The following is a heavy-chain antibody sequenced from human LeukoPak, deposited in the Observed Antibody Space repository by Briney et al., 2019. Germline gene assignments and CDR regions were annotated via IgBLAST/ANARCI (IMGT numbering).Heavy chain of an antibody. J-gene: IGHJ4*02. CDR3: AKTYYYGSGSNDY. V-gene: IGHV3-7*02. CDR2: IKHYGSEK. D-gene: IGHD3-10*01. Sequence: GGSLRLSCVASGFTFSSYWMSWVRQAPGKGLEWVANIKHYGSEKYYVDSVKGRFTISRDNANNSLYLQMNSLRAEDTAVYYCAKTYYYGSGSNDYWGQGTLVTVSS. CDR1: GFTFSSYW.